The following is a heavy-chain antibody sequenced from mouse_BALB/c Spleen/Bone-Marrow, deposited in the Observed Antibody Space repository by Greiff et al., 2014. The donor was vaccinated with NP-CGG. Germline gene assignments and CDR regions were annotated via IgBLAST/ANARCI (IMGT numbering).Heavy chain of an antibody. D-gene: IGHD2-2*01. CDR3: TNGYDYYAMDY. CDR2: IYPGNSDT. CDR1: GYSFTSYW. Sequence: EVQLVESGTVLARPGASVTMSCKASGYSFTSYWMHWVKQRLGQGLVWIGAIYPGNSDTSYNQNFKGKAKLTAVTSASTAYMELSSLTNEDSAVYYCTNGYDYYAMDYWGQGTSVTVSS. V-gene: IGHV1-5*01. J-gene: IGHJ4*01.